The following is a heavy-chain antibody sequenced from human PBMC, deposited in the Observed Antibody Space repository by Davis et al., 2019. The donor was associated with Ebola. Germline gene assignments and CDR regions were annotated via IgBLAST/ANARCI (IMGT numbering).Heavy chain of an antibody. CDR1: GGSISSYY. CDR2: IYYSGST. V-gene: IGHV4-59*01. J-gene: IGHJ5*02. Sequence: MPSETLSLTCTVPGGSISSYYWSWIRQPPGKGLEWIGYIYYSGSTNYNPSLKSRVTISVDTSKNQFSLKLSSVTAADTAVYYCARVGYDFWSGYYTGNWFDPWGQGTLVTVSS. CDR3: ARVGYDFWSGYYTGNWFDP. D-gene: IGHD3-3*01.